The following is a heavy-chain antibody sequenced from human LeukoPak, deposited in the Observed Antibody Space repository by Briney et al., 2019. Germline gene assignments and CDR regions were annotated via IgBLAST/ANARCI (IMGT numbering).Heavy chain of an antibody. CDR1: GGSISSYH. J-gene: IGHJ6*03. D-gene: IGHD2-2*01. Sequence: SETLSLTCTVSGGSISSYHWSWIRQPPGKGLDWIGYIYTSGSTNYNPSVKRRVTISVDTSKSQLSLKLSSVTAADTAVYYCARLLSLVVPADNSHYYMDVWGEGTTVTVSS. V-gene: IGHV4-4*09. CDR3: ARLLSLVVPADNSHYYMDV. CDR2: IYTSGST.